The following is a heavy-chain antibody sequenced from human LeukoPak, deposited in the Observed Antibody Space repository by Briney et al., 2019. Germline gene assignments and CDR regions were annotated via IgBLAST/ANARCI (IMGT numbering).Heavy chain of an antibody. V-gene: IGHV3-21*01. Sequence: GGSLRLSCAASGFTFSSYSMNWVRQAPGKGLEWVSYINSSSSYIYYADSVKGRFTISRDNAKNSLYLQMNSLRAEDTAVYYCARDPGSGFFPYYFDYWGQGTLVTVSS. J-gene: IGHJ4*02. CDR3: ARDPGSGFFPYYFDY. CDR1: GFTFSSYS. D-gene: IGHD6-19*01. CDR2: INSSSSYI.